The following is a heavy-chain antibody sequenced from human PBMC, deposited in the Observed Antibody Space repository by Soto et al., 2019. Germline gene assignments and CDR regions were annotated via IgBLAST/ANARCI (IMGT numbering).Heavy chain of an antibody. D-gene: IGHD5-18*01. CDR2: INAGNGNT. J-gene: IGHJ6*02. V-gene: IGHV1-3*01. CDR1: GYTFTSYA. CDR3: AQAMVPYYYYGMDV. Sequence: GASVKVSCKASGYTFTSYAMHWVRQAPGQRLEWMGWINAGNGNTKYSQKFQGRVTITRDTSASTAYMELSSLRSEDTAVYYCAQAMVPYYYYGMDVWGQGTTVTVSS.